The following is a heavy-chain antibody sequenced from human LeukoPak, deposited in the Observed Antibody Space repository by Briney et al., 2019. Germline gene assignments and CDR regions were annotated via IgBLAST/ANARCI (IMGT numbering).Heavy chain of an antibody. D-gene: IGHD3-16*01. Sequence: GGSLRLSCAASGFTFRSYWMSWVRQVPGKGLEWVANIKQDGSEKYYVDSVKGRFTISRDNAKKSLYLQMNSLRAEDTAVHYCARDGGPFDYWGQGTLVIVSS. CDR1: GFTFRSYW. V-gene: IGHV3-7*01. J-gene: IGHJ4*02. CDR3: ARDGGPFDY. CDR2: IKQDGSEK.